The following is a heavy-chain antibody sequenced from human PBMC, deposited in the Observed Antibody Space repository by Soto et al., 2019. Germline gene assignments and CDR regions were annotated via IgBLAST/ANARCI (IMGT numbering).Heavy chain of an antibody. V-gene: IGHV4-59*01. CDR2: IYYSGST. J-gene: IGHJ5*02. CDR3: ARGPSSSWHRDNWFDP. Sequence: QVQLQESGPGLVKPSETLSLTCTVSGGSISSYYWSWIRQPPGKGLEWIGYIYYSGSTNYNPSLKSRVTISVDTSKNQFSLKLSSVTAADTAVYYCARGPSSSWHRDNWFDPWGQGTLVTVSS. D-gene: IGHD6-13*01. CDR1: GGSISSYY.